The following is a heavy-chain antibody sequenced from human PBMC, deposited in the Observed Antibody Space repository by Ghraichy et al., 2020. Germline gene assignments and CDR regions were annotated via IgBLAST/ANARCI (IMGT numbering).Heavy chain of an antibody. CDR1: GYTFKSYN. CDR2: INVGNVNT. V-gene: IGHV1-3*01. D-gene: IGHD1-26*01. CDR3: ARDLAEHTTRDPGDY. J-gene: IGHJ4*02. Sequence: ASVKVSCKASGYTFKSYNMHWVRQAPGQRLEWMGWINVGNVNTKYSQKFQGRVTITRDTSASTAYMELSSLRSEDTAVYYCARDLAEHTTRDPGDYWGQGTLVTVSS.